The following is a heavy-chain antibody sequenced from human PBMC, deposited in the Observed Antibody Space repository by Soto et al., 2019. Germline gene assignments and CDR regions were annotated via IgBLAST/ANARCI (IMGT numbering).Heavy chain of an antibody. J-gene: IGHJ5*02. CDR1: GGTFSSYT. CDR3: ARSNTMVRGVSFWFDP. D-gene: IGHD3-10*01. V-gene: IGHV1-69*02. Sequence: QVQLVQSGAEVKKPGSSVKVSCKASGGTFSSYTISWVRQAPGQGLEWMGRIIPILGIANYAQKFQGRVTITADKSTRTAYMELSSLRSEDTAVYYCARSNTMVRGVSFWFDPWGQGTLVTVSS. CDR2: IIPILGIA.